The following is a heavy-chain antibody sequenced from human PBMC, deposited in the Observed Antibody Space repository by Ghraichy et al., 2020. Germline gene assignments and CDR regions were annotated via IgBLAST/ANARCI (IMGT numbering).Heavy chain of an antibody. CDR2: ISWNSGSI. CDR1: GFTFDDYA. CDR3: AKDMGASPGIAVAASGEHYYYGMDV. Sequence: GGSLRLSCAASGFTFDDYAMHWVRQAPGKGLEWVSGISWNSGSIGYADSVKGRFTISRDNAKHSLYLQMNSLRAEDTALYYYAKDMGASPGIAVAASGEHYYYGMDVWGQGTTVTVSS. V-gene: IGHV3-9*01. J-gene: IGHJ6*02. D-gene: IGHD6-19*01.